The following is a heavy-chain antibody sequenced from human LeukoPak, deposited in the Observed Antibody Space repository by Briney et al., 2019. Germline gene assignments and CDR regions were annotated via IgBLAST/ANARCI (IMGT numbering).Heavy chain of an antibody. CDR3: SSGGSTLYDPGRTYFFYT. D-gene: IGHD3-16*01. J-gene: IGHJ4*02. CDR1: GYAFTGYF. CDR2: VNPNSGGT. Sequence: GASVKVSCKASGYAFTGYFMHWVRQAPGLGLEWMGWVNPNSGGTNYAPRLQGRVTMTRDTSISPAYMDLSRLTSDDTAVYYCSSGGSTLYDPGRTYFFYTWGEESQVTVSS. V-gene: IGHV1-2*02.